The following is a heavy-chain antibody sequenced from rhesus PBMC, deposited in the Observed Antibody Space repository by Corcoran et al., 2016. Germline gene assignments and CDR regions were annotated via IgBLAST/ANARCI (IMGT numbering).Heavy chain of an antibody. V-gene: IGHV3S5*01. D-gene: IGHD4-17*01. Sequence: EVQLVETGGGLVQPGGSLKLSCAASGFTFSRYDMSWVRPAPGKGLEWVSAINSGGDSTYYADSVKVRFTISSDNSKNTLSLQMHSPRAEDTAVYYCAKVPRPSIVTIPSYYFDYWGQGVLVTVSS. CDR2: INSGGDST. CDR3: AKVPRPSIVTIPSYYFDY. CDR1: GFTFSRYD. J-gene: IGHJ4*01.